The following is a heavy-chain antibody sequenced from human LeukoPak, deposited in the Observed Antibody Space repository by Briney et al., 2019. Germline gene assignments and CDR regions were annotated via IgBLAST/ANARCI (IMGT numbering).Heavy chain of an antibody. CDR2: IYYSGST. Sequence: SETLSLTCTVSGGSISSYYWSWIRQPPGKGLEWIGYIYYSGSTNYNPSLKSRVTISVDTSKNQFSLKLSSVTAADTAVYYCARDLHTVGYSSGWSTSNWFDPWGQGTLVTVSS. CDR3: ARDLHTVGYSSGWSTSNWFDP. V-gene: IGHV4-59*01. D-gene: IGHD6-19*01. CDR1: GGSISSYY. J-gene: IGHJ5*02.